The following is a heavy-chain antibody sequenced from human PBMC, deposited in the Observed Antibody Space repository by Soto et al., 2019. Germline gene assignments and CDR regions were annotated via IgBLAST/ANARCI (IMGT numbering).Heavy chain of an antibody. V-gene: IGHV1-58*01. J-gene: IGHJ4*02. D-gene: IGHD4-17*01. Sequence: SVKVSCQASGFTFTSSSVQWVRQARGQRLEWIGWIVVGSGNTNYAQKFQERVTITRDMSTSTAYMELSSLRSEDTAVYYCAAAYGDYSWIGFDYWGQGTLVTVSS. CDR1: GFTFTSSS. CDR2: IVVGSGNT. CDR3: AAAYGDYSWIGFDY.